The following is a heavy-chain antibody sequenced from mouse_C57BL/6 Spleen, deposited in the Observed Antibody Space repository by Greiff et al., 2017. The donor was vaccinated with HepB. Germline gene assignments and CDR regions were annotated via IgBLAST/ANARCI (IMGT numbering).Heavy chain of an antibody. CDR1: GFTFSSYT. D-gene: IGHD1-1*01. CDR3: ARQVYYGSSPFAY. Sequence: EVQVVESGGGLVKPGGSLKLSCAASGFTFSSYTMSWVRQTPEKRLEWVATISGGGGNTYYPDSVKGRFTISRDNAKNTLYLQMSSLRSEDTALYYCARQVYYGSSPFAYWGQGTLVTVSA. V-gene: IGHV5-9*01. CDR2: ISGGGGNT. J-gene: IGHJ3*01.